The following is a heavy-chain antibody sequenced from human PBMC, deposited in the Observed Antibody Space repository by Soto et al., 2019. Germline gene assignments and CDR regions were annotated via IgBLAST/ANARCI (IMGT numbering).Heavy chain of an antibody. CDR3: AKAPSPYQLPSTDY. D-gene: IGHD2-2*01. V-gene: IGHV3-23*01. Sequence: EVPLLESGGGLVQPGGSLRLSCAASGFTFSSYAMSWVRQAPGKGLEWVSAISGSGGSTYYADSVKGRFTISRDNSKNTLYLQMNSLRAEDTAVYYCAKAPSPYQLPSTDYWGQGTLVTVSS. J-gene: IGHJ4*02. CDR1: GFTFSSYA. CDR2: ISGSGGST.